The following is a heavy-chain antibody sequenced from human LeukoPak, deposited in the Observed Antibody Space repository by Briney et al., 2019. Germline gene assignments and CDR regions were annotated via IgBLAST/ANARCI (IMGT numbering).Heavy chain of an antibody. CDR3: ARALYYYDSSGYYGHDY. D-gene: IGHD3-22*01. CDR1: GFTSSSYS. V-gene: IGHV3-21*01. J-gene: IGHJ4*02. Sequence: GGSLRLSCAASGFTSSSYSMNWVRQAPGKGLEWVSSISSSSSYIYYADSVKGRFTISRDNAKNSLYLQMNSLRAEDTAVYYCARALYYYDSSGYYGHDYWGQGTLVTVSS. CDR2: ISSSSSYI.